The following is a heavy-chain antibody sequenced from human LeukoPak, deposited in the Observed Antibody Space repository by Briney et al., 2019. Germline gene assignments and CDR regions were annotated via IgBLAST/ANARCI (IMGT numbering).Heavy chain of an antibody. Sequence: PGGSLRLSCVGSGFTFRSHAMSWVRQAPEKGLEFVSGIYENGGTTYYADSVKGRFSISRDTSKNTLYLQMNSLRAEDTAVYYCARDRGPNTSGSRFDYWGQGTLVTVSS. CDR3: ARDRGPNTSGSRFDY. D-gene: IGHD6-19*01. J-gene: IGHJ4*02. CDR1: GFTFRSHA. V-gene: IGHV3-23*01. CDR2: IYENGGTT.